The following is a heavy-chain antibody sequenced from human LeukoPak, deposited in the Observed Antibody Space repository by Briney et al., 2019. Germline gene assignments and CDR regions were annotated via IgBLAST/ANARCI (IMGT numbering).Heavy chain of an antibody. CDR1: GGTFSSYG. Sequence: PLASVKVSCKASGGTFSSYGISWVRQAPGQGLEWMGGIIPIFGTANYAQKFQGRVTITADESTSTAYMELSSLRSEDTAVYYCARLDEYSSSSRYYGMDVWGQGTTVTVSS. CDR3: ARLDEYSSSSRYYGMDV. CDR2: IIPIFGTA. D-gene: IGHD6-6*01. J-gene: IGHJ6*02. V-gene: IGHV1-69*13.